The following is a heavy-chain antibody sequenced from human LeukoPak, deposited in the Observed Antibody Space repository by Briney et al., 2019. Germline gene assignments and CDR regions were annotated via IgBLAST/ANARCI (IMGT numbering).Heavy chain of an antibody. D-gene: IGHD4-11*01. J-gene: IGHJ4*02. CDR1: GFTFSSYA. CDR3: AREGEPDSNYVLGY. CDR2: ISYDGSNK. V-gene: IGHV3-30-3*01. Sequence: GGSLRLSCAASGFTFSSYAMHWVRQAPGKGLEWVAVISYDGSNKYYADSVKGRFTISRDNSKNTLYLQMNSLRAEDTAVYYCAREGEPDSNYVLGYWGQGTLVTVSS.